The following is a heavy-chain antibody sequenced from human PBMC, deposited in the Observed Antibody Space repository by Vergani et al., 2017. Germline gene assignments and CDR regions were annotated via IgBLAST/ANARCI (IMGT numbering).Heavy chain of an antibody. CDR2: VRWNGDSS. CDR3: ALRGSENTYYFDY. Sequence: EVQLVESGGGVVRPGGSLRLSCAASGFTFGDYDMNWVRQAPGKGLEWVSSVRWNGDSSGYADSVKGRFTISRDNTKNSLYLQMTSLRAEDTAFYYCALRGSENTYYFDYWGQGALVTVSS. CDR1: GFTFGDYD. D-gene: IGHD3-10*01. V-gene: IGHV3-20*04. J-gene: IGHJ4*02.